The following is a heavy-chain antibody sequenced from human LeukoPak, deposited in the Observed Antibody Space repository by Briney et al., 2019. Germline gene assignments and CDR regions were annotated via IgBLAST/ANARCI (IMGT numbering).Heavy chain of an antibody. V-gene: IGHV3-11*01. D-gene: IGHD4-11*01. CDR3: ARDEGNLAYSNYGFDY. J-gene: IGHJ4*02. CDR2: ISSSGGTI. Sequence: GGSLRLSCAASGFAFSDYYMSWIRQAPGKGLEWVSYISSSGGTIYYADSVKGRFTISRDNAKNSLSLQMNSPRAEDTAVYYCARDEGNLAYSNYGFDYWGQGTLVTVSS. CDR1: GFAFSDYY.